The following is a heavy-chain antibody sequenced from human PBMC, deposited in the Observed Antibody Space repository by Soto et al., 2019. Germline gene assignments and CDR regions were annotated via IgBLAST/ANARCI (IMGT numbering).Heavy chain of an antibody. D-gene: IGHD3-10*01. V-gene: IGHV3-23*01. CDR2: ISGGGDTT. CDR3: AKGRGGSGSLTPRVDF. CDR1: GFTFNNYA. J-gene: IGHJ4*02. Sequence: EVQLLESGGGLVQPGGSLRLSCAASGFTFNNYAMTWVRQAPGKGLEWVSAISGGGDTTSYADSVKGRFTVSRDGSKTTLDLQMSSLRAEDTALYYCAKGRGGSGSLTPRVDFWGQRTLVTVSS.